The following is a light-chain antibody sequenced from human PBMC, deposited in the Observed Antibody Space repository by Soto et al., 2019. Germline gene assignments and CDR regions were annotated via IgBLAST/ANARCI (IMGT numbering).Light chain of an antibody. CDR2: GAS. Sequence: EIVLTQSPGILSLSPGERATLSCRASQSVGSNYLAWYQQKPGQAPRILIFGASGRATGIPDRFSGSGSGTDFTLTISRLEPEDFAVYYCQQYGSSITFGQGTRLEIK. V-gene: IGKV3-20*01. CDR1: QSVGSNY. J-gene: IGKJ5*01. CDR3: QQYGSSIT.